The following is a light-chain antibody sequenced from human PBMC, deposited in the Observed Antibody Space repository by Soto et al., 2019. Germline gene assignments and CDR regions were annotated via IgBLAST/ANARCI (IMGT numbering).Light chain of an antibody. J-gene: IGKJ1*01. CDR1: QSVSSN. Sequence: EIVMTQSPATLSVSPGERATLSCRASQSVSSNLARYQQKPGQAPRLLIYGASTRATGIPARFSGSGSGTEFTLTISSLQSEDFAVYYCQQYKNWPPPWTFGQGTKVEIK. CDR3: QQYKNWPPPWT. V-gene: IGKV3-15*01. CDR2: GAS.